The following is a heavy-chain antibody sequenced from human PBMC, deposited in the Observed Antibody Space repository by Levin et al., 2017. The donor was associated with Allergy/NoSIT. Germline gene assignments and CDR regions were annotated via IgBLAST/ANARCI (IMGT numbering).Heavy chain of an antibody. CDR3: ARVRGYCSGGSCADAFDI. D-gene: IGHD2-15*01. CDR2: IYYSGST. Sequence: SETLSLTCTVSGGSISSYYWSWIRQPPGKGLEWIGYIYYSGSTNYNPSLKSRVTISVDTSKNQFSLKLSSVTAADTAVYYCARVRGYCSGGSCADAFDIWGQGTMVTVSS. V-gene: IGHV4-59*01. CDR1: GGSISSYY. J-gene: IGHJ3*02.